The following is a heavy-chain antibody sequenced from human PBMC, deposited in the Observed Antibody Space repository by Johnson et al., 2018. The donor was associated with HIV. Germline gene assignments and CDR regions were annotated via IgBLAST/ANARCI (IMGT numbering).Heavy chain of an antibody. Sequence: VQLVESGGGLVKPGGSLRLSCAASGFTFSNAWMSWVRQAPGKGLEWVSTIVGSGGSTYYADSVKGRFTISRDNSKNTLYLQMNSLRAEDTAVYYCAREIRVCSGGTCYSDAFDIWGQGTMVTVSS. V-gene: IGHV3-23*04. CDR1: GFTFSNAW. CDR2: IVGSGGST. J-gene: IGHJ3*02. D-gene: IGHD2-15*01. CDR3: AREIRVCSGGTCYSDAFDI.